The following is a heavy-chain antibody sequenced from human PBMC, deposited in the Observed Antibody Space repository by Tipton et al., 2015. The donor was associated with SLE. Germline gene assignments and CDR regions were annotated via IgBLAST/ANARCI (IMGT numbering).Heavy chain of an antibody. D-gene: IGHD6-13*01. CDR2: IKQDGSEK. V-gene: IGHV3-7*01. CDR1: GFTFSSYW. J-gene: IGHJ4*02. Sequence: VQLVQSGGGLVQPGGSLRLSCAASGFTFSSYWMSWVRQAPGKGLEWVANIKQDGSEKYYVDSVKGRFTISRDNAKNSLYLQMNSLRAEDTAVYYCAAEADPYSSSWYALCDWGQGTLVTVSS. CDR3: AAEADPYSSSWYALCD.